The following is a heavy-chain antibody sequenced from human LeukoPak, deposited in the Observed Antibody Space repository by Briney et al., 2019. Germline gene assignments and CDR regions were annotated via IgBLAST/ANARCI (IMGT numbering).Heavy chain of an antibody. Sequence: ASVKVSCTASGYTFTSYYMHWVRQAPGQGLEWMGIINPSGGSTSYAQKFQGRVTMTRDTSTSTVYMELSSLRSEDTAVYYCARDCSGGSCYLHTFDYRGQGTLVTVSS. CDR2: INPSGGST. J-gene: IGHJ4*02. CDR1: GYTFTSYY. CDR3: ARDCSGGSCYLHTFDY. V-gene: IGHV1-46*01. D-gene: IGHD2-15*01.